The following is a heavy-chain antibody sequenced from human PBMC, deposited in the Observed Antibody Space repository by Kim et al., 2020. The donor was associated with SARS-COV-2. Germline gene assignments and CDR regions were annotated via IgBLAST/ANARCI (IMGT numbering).Heavy chain of an antibody. CDR3: AKDFTRADYYGSGSTDYYYYYGMDV. CDR1: GFTFSSYG. CDR2: IWYDGSNK. D-gene: IGHD3-10*01. V-gene: IGHV3-33*06. J-gene: IGHJ6*02. Sequence: GGSLRLSCAASGFTFSSYGMHWVRQAPGKGLEWVAVIWYDGSNKYYADSVKGRFTISRDNSKNTLYLQMNSLRAEDTAVYYCAKDFTRADYYGSGSTDYYYYYGMDVWGQGTTVTVSS.